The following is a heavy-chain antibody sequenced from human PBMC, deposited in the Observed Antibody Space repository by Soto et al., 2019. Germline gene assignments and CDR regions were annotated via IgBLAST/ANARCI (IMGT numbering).Heavy chain of an antibody. CDR1: VFTFSSYA. V-gene: IGHV3-23*01. Sequence: GGSLRLSCAASVFTFSSYAMIWVRQAPGKGLEWVSAISGSGGSTYYADSVKGRFTISRDNSKNTLYLQMNSLRAEDTAVYYCAKVYRDGTITYWGQGTLVTVSS. J-gene: IGHJ4*02. CDR3: AKVYRDGTITY. D-gene: IGHD5-12*01. CDR2: ISGSGGST.